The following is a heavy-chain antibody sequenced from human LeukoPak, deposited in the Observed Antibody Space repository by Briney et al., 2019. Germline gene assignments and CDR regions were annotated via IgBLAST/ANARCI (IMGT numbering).Heavy chain of an antibody. J-gene: IGHJ4*02. CDR1: GFTFDDYA. D-gene: IGHD3-22*01. V-gene: IGHV3-9*01. CDR3: AKDKYEGGYQPDY. CDR2: ISWNSGSI. Sequence: PGGSLRLSCAASGFTFDDYAMHWVRQAPGKGLEWVSGISWNSGSIGYADSVKGRFTISRDNAKNSLYLQMNSLRAEDTALYYCAKDKYEGGYQPDYWGQGTLVTVSS.